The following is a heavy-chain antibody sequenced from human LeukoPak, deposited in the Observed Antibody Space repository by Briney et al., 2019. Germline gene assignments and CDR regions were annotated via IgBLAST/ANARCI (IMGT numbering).Heavy chain of an antibody. CDR1: GFTFSSYG. J-gene: IGHJ6*02. Sequence: GGSLRLSCAASGFTFSSYGMHWVRQAPGKGLEWVAVISYDGSNKYYADSVKGRFTISRDNSKNTLYLQMNSLRAEDTAVYYCAREGLTITMPHYGMDVWGQGTTVTVSS. D-gene: IGHD3-10*01. CDR3: AREGLTITMPHYGMDV. CDR2: ISYDGSNK. V-gene: IGHV3-30*03.